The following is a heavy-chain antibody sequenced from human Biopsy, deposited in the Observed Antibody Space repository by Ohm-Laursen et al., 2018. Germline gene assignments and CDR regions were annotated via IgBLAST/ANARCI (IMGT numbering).Heavy chain of an antibody. CDR3: ASVAGPRTDYYYSNMDV. CDR1: DGSFSGYY. CDR2: INPSGGT. V-gene: IGHV4-34*01. D-gene: IGHD2-2*01. J-gene: IGHJ6*02. Sequence: GTLSLTCAVSDGSFSGYYWSWLRQSPGMGMEWIGEINPSGGTNYSPSLAGRVSISLDTSKIHLALKLSSVTAADTAVYYCASVAGPRTDYYYSNMDVWGRGTTVTVSS.